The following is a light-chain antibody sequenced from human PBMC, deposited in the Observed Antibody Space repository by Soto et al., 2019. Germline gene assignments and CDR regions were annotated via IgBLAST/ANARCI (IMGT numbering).Light chain of an antibody. CDR2: WAS. V-gene: IGKV4-1*01. J-gene: IGKJ2*01. CDR1: QSILYSSNNKNY. Sequence: DIVMTQSPDSLAVSLGERATFNCKSSQSILYSSNNKNYLAWYQQKPGQPPKLLIYWASTRESGVPDRFSGSGSGTDFTLTIRSLRAEDVAVYYCQQYFSSPQPFGQGTKLEIK. CDR3: QQYFSSPQP.